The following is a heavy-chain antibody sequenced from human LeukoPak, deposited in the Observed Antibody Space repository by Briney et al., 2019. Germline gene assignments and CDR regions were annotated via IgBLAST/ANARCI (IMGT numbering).Heavy chain of an antibody. CDR2: IYYSGST. CDR1: GGSISSGGYY. J-gene: IGHJ4*02. V-gene: IGHV4-31*03. Sequence: PSQTLSLTCTVSGGSISSGGYYWSWIRQHPGKGLEWIGYIYYSGSTYYNPSLKSRVTISVDTSKNQFSLKLSSVTAADTAVYYCARGDWSSSIDYWGQGTLVTVSS. CDR3: ARGDWSSSIDY. D-gene: IGHD6-6*01.